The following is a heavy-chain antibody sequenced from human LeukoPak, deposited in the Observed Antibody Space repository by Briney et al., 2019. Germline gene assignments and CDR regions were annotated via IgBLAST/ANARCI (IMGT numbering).Heavy chain of an antibody. Sequence: GGSLRLSCAASGFTVSSNYMSWVRQAPGKGLEWVGFIRSKAYGGTTEYAASVKGRFTISRDDSKSIAYLQMNSLKTEDTAVYYCTNVVVVPAAMYYYYYMDVWGKGTTVTVSS. CDR2: IRSKAYGGTT. V-gene: IGHV3-49*04. J-gene: IGHJ6*03. D-gene: IGHD2-2*01. CDR1: GFTVSSNY. CDR3: TNVVVVPAAMYYYYYMDV.